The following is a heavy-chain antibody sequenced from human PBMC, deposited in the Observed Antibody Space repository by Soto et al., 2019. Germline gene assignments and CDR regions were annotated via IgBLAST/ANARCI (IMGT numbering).Heavy chain of an antibody. J-gene: IGHJ6*02. CDR1: GFTFSSYE. CDR3: ARGIVHYDFWSGYYYYYYGMDV. Sequence: PGGSLRLSCAASGFTFSSYEMNWVRQAPGKGLEWVSYISSSGSTIYYADSVKGRFTISRDNAKNSLYLQMNSLRAEDTAVYYCARGIVHYDFWSGYYYYYYGMDVWGQGTTVTVSS. D-gene: IGHD3-3*01. V-gene: IGHV3-48*03. CDR2: ISSSGSTI.